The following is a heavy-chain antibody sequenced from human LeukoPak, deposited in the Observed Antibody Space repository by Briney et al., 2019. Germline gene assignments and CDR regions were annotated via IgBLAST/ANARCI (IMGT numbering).Heavy chain of an antibody. D-gene: IGHD3-22*01. CDR3: ARHGSSGLYYYYYYGMDV. CDR2: IYYSGST. J-gene: IGHJ6*02. V-gene: IGHV4-59*08. CDR1: GGSISSYY. Sequence: SETLPLTCTVSGGSISSYYWSWIRQPPGKGLEWIGYIYYSGSTNYNPSLKSRVTISVDTSKNQFSLKLSSVTAADTAVYYCARHGSSGLYYYYYYGMDVWGQGTTVTVSS.